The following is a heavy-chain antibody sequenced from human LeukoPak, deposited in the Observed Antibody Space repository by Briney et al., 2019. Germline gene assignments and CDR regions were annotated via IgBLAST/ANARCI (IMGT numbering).Heavy chain of an antibody. CDR3: ARVAERWELHPFDY. J-gene: IGHJ4*02. Sequence: ASVKVSCKASGYTFTGYYIHWVRQAPGQGLEWMGWINPKSGGTNSAQKFQGRVTMTRDTSINTVYMELTRLRYDDTVVYYCARVAERWELHPFDYWGQGTLVTVSS. CDR2: INPKSGGT. V-gene: IGHV1-2*02. D-gene: IGHD1-26*01. CDR1: GYTFTGYY.